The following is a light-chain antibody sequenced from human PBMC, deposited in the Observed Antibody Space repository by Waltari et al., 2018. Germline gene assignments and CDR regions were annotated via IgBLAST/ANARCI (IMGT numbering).Light chain of an antibody. Sequence: EIVLTQSPGTLSFSPGERATLSCRASQAISNSYLAWYQQKPGQAPRLIIYNASLRGTGIPDKFSVSGSGTDFTLTISRLEPEDFAVYYCQQYGSPPRTFGQGTKVEIK. CDR1: QAISNSY. V-gene: IGKV3-20*01. J-gene: IGKJ1*01. CDR2: NAS. CDR3: QQYGSPPRT.